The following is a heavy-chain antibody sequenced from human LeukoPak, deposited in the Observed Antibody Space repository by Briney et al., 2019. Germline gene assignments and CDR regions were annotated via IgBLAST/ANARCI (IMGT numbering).Heavy chain of an antibody. D-gene: IGHD2-15*01. Sequence: GASVKVSCKASGYTFTSYDINWVRQATGQGLEWMGWMNPNSGNTGYAQKFQGRVTMTRNTSISTAYMELSSLRSEDTAVYYCARGNIVVVVAATPSPFGFDPWGQGTLVTVSS. CDR2: MNPNSGNT. CDR1: GYTFTSYD. J-gene: IGHJ5*02. CDR3: ARGNIVVVVAATPSPFGFDP. V-gene: IGHV1-8*02.